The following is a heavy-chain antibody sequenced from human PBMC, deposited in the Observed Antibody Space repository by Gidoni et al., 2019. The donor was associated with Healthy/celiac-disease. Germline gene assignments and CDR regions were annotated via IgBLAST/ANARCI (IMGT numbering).Heavy chain of an antibody. CDR3: VPSSRYGDYFDY. J-gene: IGHJ4*02. V-gene: IGHV3-21*01. CDR1: GFTFSSYS. CDR2: ISSSSSYI. D-gene: IGHD4-17*01. Sequence: EVQLVESGGGLVKPGGSLRLSCAASGFTFSSYSMNWVRQAPGKGLEWVSSISSSSSYIYYADSVKGRFTISRDNAKNSLYLQMNSLRAEDTAVYYCVPSSRYGDYFDYWGQGTLVTVSS.